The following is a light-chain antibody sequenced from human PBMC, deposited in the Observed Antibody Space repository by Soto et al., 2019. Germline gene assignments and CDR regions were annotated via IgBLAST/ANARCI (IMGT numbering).Light chain of an antibody. CDR3: SSYAGSVYV. CDR2: EVS. CDR1: SSDVGGYNY. Sequence: QAVVTQPPSASGSPGQSVTISCTGASSDVGGYNYVSWYQQHPGKAPKLIIYEVSKRPSGVPDRFSGSKSGNTASLTVSGLQAEDEADYYCSSYAGSVYVFGTGTKVTVL. V-gene: IGLV2-8*01. J-gene: IGLJ1*01.